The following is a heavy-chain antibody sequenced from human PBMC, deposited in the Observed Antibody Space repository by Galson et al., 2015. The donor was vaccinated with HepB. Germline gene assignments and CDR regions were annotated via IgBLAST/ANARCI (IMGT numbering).Heavy chain of an antibody. CDR3: ARVYPLDVVVPAAISLGIAEAGTADY. CDR2: INPNSGGT. D-gene: IGHD2-2*01. CDR1: GYTFTGYY. Sequence: VKVSCKASGYTFTGYYMHWVRQAPGQGLEWMVWINPNSGGTNYAQKFQGRVTMTRDTSISTAYMELSRLRSDDTAVYYCARVYPLDVVVPAAISLGIAEAGTADYWGRGTLVTVSS. V-gene: IGHV1-2*02. J-gene: IGHJ4*02.